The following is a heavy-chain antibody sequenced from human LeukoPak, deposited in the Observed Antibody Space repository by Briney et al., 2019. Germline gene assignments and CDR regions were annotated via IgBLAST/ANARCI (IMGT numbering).Heavy chain of an antibody. J-gene: IGHJ4*02. Sequence: GGSLRLSCAASGFTFSSYWMHWVRQAPGKGLVWVSRINSDGSSTTYADSVKGRFTISRDNAENTLFLQMNSLRAEDTAVYYCARSINGYNSFDYWGQGTLVTVSS. CDR3: ARSINGYNSFDY. D-gene: IGHD5-24*01. CDR1: GFTFSSYW. CDR2: INSDGSST. V-gene: IGHV3-74*01.